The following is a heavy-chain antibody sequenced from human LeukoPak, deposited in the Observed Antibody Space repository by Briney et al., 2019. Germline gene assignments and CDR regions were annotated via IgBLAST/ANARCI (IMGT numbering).Heavy chain of an antibody. J-gene: IGHJ4*02. Sequence: SQTLSLTCAISGDSVSSNSAAWNWIRQSPSRGLEWLGRTYYRSKWYNDYAVSVKSRITINPDTSKNQFSLQLNSVTPEDTAVYYCAREPLYDSSGYYYFYYWGQGTLVTVSS. D-gene: IGHD3-22*01. CDR2: TYYRSKWYN. CDR3: AREPLYDSSGYYYFYY. V-gene: IGHV6-1*01. CDR1: GDSVSSNSAA.